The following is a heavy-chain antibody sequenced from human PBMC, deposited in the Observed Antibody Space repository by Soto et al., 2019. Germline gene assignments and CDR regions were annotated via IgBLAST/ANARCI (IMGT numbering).Heavy chain of an antibody. CDR1: GYTFTSYG. D-gene: IGHD3-3*01. CDR3: AADTDYDFWSGYYPAYDY. Sequence: QVQLVQSGAEVKKPGASVKVSCKASGYTFTSYGISWVRQAPGQGLEWMGWISAYNGNTNYAQKLQGRVTMTTDTSTSTAYMELRSLRSDDTPVYYCAADTDYDFWSGYYPAYDYWGQGTLVTVSS. V-gene: IGHV1-18*04. J-gene: IGHJ4*02. CDR2: ISAYNGNT.